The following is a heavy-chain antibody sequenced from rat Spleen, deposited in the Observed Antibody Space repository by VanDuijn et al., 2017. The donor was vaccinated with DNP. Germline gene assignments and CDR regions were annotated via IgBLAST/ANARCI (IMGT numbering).Heavy chain of an antibody. V-gene: IGHV3-1*01. CDR3: ARSEPHY. CDR1: GYSITSSY. CDR2: ISYSGDT. Sequence: EVQLQESGPGLVKTSQSLSLTCSVTGYSITSSYRWNWIRKFPGNKMEWIGHISYSGDTTYNPSLESRISITRDTSKNRFFLQLNSVTTEDTATYYCARSEPHYWGQGVMVTVSS. D-gene: IGHD3-4*01. J-gene: IGHJ2*01.